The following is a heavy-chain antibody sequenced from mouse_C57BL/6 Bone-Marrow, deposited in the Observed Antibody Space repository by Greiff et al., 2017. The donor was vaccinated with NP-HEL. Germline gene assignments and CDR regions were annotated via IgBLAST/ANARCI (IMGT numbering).Heavy chain of an antibody. J-gene: IGHJ4*01. D-gene: IGHD2-4*01. CDR2: IRNKANGYTT. V-gene: IGHV7-3*01. Sequence: EVKVVESGGGLVQPGGSLSLSCAASGFTFTDYYMSWVRQPPGKALEWLGFIRNKANGYTTEYSASVKGRFTISRDNSQSILYLQLNALRAEDSATYYCARSIYYEDADDPVYAMDYWGQGTSVTVSS. CDR3: ARSIYYEDADDPVYAMDY. CDR1: GFTFTDYY.